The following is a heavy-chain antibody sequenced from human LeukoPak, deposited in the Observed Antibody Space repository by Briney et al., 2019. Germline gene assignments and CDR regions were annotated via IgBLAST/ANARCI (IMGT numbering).Heavy chain of an antibody. CDR2: IWYDGSNK. CDR1: GFTFSSYA. Sequence: GGSLRLSCAASGFTFSSYAMHWVRQAPGKGLEWVAVIWYDGSNKYYADSVKGRFTISRDNSKNTLYLQMNSLRAEDTAVYYCARDEEYYYDSSGYYYGYWGQGTLVTVSS. V-gene: IGHV3-33*08. D-gene: IGHD3-22*01. CDR3: ARDEEYYYDSSGYYYGY. J-gene: IGHJ4*02.